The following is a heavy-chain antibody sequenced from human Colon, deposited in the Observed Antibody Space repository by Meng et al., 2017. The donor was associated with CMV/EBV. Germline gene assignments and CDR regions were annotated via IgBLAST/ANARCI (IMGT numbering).Heavy chain of an antibody. V-gene: IGHV4-61*01. CDR2: IYYSGTT. Sequence: GSLRLSCTVSGDSVSSNKYYWSWIRQPPGKGLEWIGYIYYSGTTHYNPSLKSRVTISVEKSKNQFSLRLSFVTAADTAVYYCAREILGATFDLWGRGTLVTVSS. CDR3: AREILGATFDL. CDR1: GDSVSSNKYY. D-gene: IGHD1-26*01. J-gene: IGHJ2*01.